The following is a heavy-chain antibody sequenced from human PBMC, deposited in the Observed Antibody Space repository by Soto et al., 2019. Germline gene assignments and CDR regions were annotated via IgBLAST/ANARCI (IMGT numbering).Heavy chain of an antibody. V-gene: IGHV4-59*01. Sequence: SDTLSLTCHVSGGSISNYYWTWIRQSPEKGLEWIGYMYYNGNINYNPSLKSRVTISIDTSKNQFSLTLKSVTAADTAVYYCASGGNWFDPWGQGVLVTVSS. D-gene: IGHD3-16*01. J-gene: IGHJ5*02. CDR3: ASGGNWFDP. CDR1: GGSISNYY. CDR2: MYYNGNI.